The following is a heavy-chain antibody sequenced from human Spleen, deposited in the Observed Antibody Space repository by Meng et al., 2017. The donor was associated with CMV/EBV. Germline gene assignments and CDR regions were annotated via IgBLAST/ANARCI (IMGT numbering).Heavy chain of an antibody. J-gene: IGHJ6*02. D-gene: IGHD2-2*01. Sequence: GESLKISCAASGFTFSSYSMNWVRQAPGKGLEWVSSISSSRSYIYYADSVKGRFTISRDNAKNSLYLQMNSLRAEDTAVYYCARDCSSTSCYGYYYYGMDVWGQGTTVTVSS. CDR1: GFTFSSYS. V-gene: IGHV3-21*01. CDR3: ARDCSSTSCYGYYYYGMDV. CDR2: ISSSRSYI.